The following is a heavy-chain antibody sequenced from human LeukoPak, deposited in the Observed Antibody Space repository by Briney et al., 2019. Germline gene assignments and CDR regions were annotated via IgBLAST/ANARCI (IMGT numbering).Heavy chain of an antibody. CDR3: VKGYCSSISCFGDY. D-gene: IGHD2-2*01. CDR1: GFTFRSYA. Sequence: HSGGSLRLSCAASGFTFRSYAMQWVRQAPGKGLEWVSYITYNSGTIFYADSVKGRFTISRDNSKNTLYLQMSSLRAEDTAVYYCVKGYCSSISCFGDYWGQGTLVTFSS. CDR2: ITYNSGTI. V-gene: IGHV3-48*01. J-gene: IGHJ4*02.